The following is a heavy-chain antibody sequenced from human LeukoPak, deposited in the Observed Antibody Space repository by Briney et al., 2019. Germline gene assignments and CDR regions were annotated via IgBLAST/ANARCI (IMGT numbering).Heavy chain of an antibody. CDR3: AAVAAAGHRLDY. D-gene: IGHD6-13*01. CDR2: IVVGSGNT. J-gene: IGHJ4*02. Sequence: SVTVSCKASGFTFTSSAVQWVRQARGQRLEWIGWIVVGSGNTNYAQKFQERVTITRDMSTSTAYMELSSLRSEDTAVYYCAAVAAAGHRLDYWGQGTLVTVSS. V-gene: IGHV1-58*01. CDR1: GFTFTSSA.